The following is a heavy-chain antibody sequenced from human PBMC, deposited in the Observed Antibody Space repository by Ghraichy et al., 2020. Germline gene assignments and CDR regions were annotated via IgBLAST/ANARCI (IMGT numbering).Heavy chain of an antibody. CDR2: VSASGEKT. J-gene: IGHJ5*01. CDR3: AKSNWNDRGWFDS. V-gene: IGHV3-23*01. D-gene: IGHD1-1*01. CDR1: GFTLSSSA. Sequence: GGSLRLSCAASGFTLSSSALSWVRQTPGKGLEWVSGVSASGEKTYYADSVTGRFTISRDNSKNTLNLQMNSLRAEDTAVYYCAKSNWNDRGWFDSWGQGTLVIVSS.